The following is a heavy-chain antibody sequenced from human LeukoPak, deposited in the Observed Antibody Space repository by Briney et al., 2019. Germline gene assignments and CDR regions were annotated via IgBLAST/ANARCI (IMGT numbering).Heavy chain of an antibody. D-gene: IGHD2-2*01. CDR3: ARDRFCSSTSCPELVY. J-gene: IGHJ4*02. Sequence: ASVKVSCKASGYTFTSYAMHWVRQAPGQRLEWMGWTNAGNGNTKYSQKFQGRVTITRDTSASTAYMELSSLRSEDTAVYYCARDRFCSSTSCPELVYWGQGTLVTVSS. CDR1: GYTFTSYA. V-gene: IGHV1-3*01. CDR2: TNAGNGNT.